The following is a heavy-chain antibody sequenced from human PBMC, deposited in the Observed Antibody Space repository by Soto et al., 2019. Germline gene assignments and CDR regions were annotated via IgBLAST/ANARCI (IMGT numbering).Heavy chain of an antibody. CDR1: GYTFTSYG. J-gene: IGHJ4*03. CDR2: ISAYNGNT. D-gene: IGHD3-9*01. CDR3: ARYITILGPVSSFVF. Sequence: ASVKVSCKASGYTFTSYGISWVRQAPGQGLEWMGWISAYNGNTNYAQKLQGRVTMTTDTSTSTAYMELRSLRSDDTAVYYCARYITILGPVSSFVFWCPGTLVTVSS. V-gene: IGHV1-18*01.